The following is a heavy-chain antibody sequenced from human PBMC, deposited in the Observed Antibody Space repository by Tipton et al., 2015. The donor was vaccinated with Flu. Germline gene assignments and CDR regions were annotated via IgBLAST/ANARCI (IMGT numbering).Heavy chain of an antibody. CDR1: GFTFGNYY. Sequence: SGFTFGNYYMAWFRQAPGKGLEWVSYISGTTSTIYYRDSVKGRFTISRDNANDSLFLQMNSLRAEDTAVYYCARGGNTSCLYWFHPWGQGTLVPVSS. CDR2: ISGTTSTI. D-gene: IGHD2-2*01. CDR3: ARGGNTSCLYWFHP. J-gene: IGHJ5*02. V-gene: IGHV3-11*01.